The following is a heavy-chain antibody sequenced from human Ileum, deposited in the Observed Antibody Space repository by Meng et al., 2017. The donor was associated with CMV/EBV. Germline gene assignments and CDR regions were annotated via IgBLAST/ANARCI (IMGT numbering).Heavy chain of an antibody. CDR1: GFTFSSYY. CDR3: ARGINSASSSSYYNWFDP. V-gene: IGHV3-74*01. D-gene: IGHD2-2*01. J-gene: IGHJ5*02. Sequence: GGSLRLSCAASGFTFSSYYMHWVRQAPGKGLVWVSHLNTDGSSTNYADSVKGRFTISRDNAKNALFLQMNSLSVEDTAVYYCARGINSASSSSYYNWFDPWGQGTQVTVSS. CDR2: LNTDGSST.